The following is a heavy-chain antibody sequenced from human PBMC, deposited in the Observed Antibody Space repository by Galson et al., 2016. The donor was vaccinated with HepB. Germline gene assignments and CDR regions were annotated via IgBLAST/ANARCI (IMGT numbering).Heavy chain of an antibody. D-gene: IGHD2-21*02. CDR3: AKGRYCGGDCYSSYY. CDR1: GFTFSSYA. V-gene: IGHV3-23*01. J-gene: IGHJ4*02. Sequence: SLRLSCAASGFTFSSYAMNWVRQAPGKGLQWVSGISGGGVSTHYADSVKGRFTISRDNSKNTLYLQMNSLRAEDTAVYYCAKGRYCGGDCYSSYYWGQGNPVTVSS. CDR2: ISGGGVST.